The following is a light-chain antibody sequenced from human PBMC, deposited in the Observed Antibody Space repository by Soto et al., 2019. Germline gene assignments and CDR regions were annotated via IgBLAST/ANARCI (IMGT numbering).Light chain of an antibody. CDR1: QSVSRNY. V-gene: IGKV3-20*01. CDR3: QQYVTSPLT. CDR2: GAS. J-gene: IGKJ4*01. Sequence: EIVLTQSPGTLSLSPGERATLSCRSSQSVSRNYLAWYQQKPGQAPRLLIYGASSRATGIPDTFSGSGSGTDFTLPISRLEPEAFAVYYCQQYVTSPLTCG.